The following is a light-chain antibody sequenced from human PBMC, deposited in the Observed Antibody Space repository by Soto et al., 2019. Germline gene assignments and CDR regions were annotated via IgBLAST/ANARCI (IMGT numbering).Light chain of an antibody. CDR1: SSNIASNF. V-gene: IGLV1-51*02. CDR3: GTWDSSLTAGV. Sequence: QSVLTQPPSVSAAPGQKVAISCSGSSSNIASNFVSWYQQVPGTAPKLLIFENVKRPSGIPDRFSGSKSGTSATLDITGLQTGDEADYFCGTWDSSLTAGVFGGGTQLTVL. CDR2: ENV. J-gene: IGLJ7*01.